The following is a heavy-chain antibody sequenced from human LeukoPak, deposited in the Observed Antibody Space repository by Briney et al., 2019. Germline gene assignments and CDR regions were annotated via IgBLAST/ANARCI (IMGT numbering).Heavy chain of an antibody. V-gene: IGHV3-73*01. Sequence: GGSLRLSCAASGFTFSGSAMHWVRQASGKGLEWVGRIRSKANSYATAYAASGKGRFTISRDDSKNTAYLQMNSLKTEDTAVYYCTRLGYYDSKGYWGQGTLVTVSS. CDR2: IRSKANSYAT. CDR1: GFTFSGSA. D-gene: IGHD3-22*01. CDR3: TRLGYYDSKGY. J-gene: IGHJ4*02.